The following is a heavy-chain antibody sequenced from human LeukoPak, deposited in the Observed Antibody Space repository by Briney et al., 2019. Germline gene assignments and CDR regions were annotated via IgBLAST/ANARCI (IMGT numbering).Heavy chain of an antibody. V-gene: IGHV4-4*07. J-gene: IGHJ4*02. D-gene: IGHD5-12*01. Sequence: SETLSLTCTVSGGSISSYYWSWIRQPAGKGLEWIGRIYTSGSTNYNPSLKSRVTISVDTSKNQFSLKLSSVTAADTAVYYCARGNGGYDRRYYFDYWGQGTLVTVSS. CDR3: ARGNGGYDRRYYFDY. CDR2: IYTSGST. CDR1: GGSISSYY.